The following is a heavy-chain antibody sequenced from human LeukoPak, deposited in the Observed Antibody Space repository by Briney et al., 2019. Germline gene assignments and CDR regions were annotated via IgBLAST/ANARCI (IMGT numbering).Heavy chain of an antibody. V-gene: IGHV1-69*13. J-gene: IGHJ5*02. CDR1: GGTFSSYA. Sequence: SVTVSCTASGGTFSSYAISWVRQAPGQGLEWMGGIIPIFGTANYAQKFQGRVTITADESTSTAYMELSSLRSEDTAVYYCARDHHFGVVIEGLNWFDPWGQGTLVAVSS. CDR2: IIPIFGTA. CDR3: ARDHHFGVVIEGLNWFDP. D-gene: IGHD3-3*01.